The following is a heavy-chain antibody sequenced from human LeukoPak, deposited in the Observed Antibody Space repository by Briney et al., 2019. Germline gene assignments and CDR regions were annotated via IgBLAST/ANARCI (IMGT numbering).Heavy chain of an antibody. Sequence: SGTLSLTCAVSGGSITSTNWWTWVRQPPGKGLEWIGEIYHSGSTYYNPSLKSRVTISVDRSKNQFSLKLSSVTAADTAVYYCARDHRIAARGDWFDPWGQGTLVTVSS. CDR3: ARDHRIAARGDWFDP. J-gene: IGHJ5*02. D-gene: IGHD6-6*01. V-gene: IGHV4-4*02. CDR2: IYHSGST. CDR1: GGSITSTNW.